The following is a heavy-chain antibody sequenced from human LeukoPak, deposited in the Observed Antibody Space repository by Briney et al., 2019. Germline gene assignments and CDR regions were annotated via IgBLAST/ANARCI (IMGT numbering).Heavy chain of an antibody. V-gene: IGHV3-30-3*01. CDR2: ISYDGSNK. J-gene: IGHJ4*02. Sequence: GGSLSLSCAASGFTFSSYAMHWVRQAPGKGLEWVAVISYDGSNKYYADSVKGRFTISRDNSKNTLYLQMNSLRAEDTAVYYCASGYSGYIYGDYWGQGTLVTVSS. CDR1: GFTFSSYA. CDR3: ASGYSGYIYGDY. D-gene: IGHD5-12*01.